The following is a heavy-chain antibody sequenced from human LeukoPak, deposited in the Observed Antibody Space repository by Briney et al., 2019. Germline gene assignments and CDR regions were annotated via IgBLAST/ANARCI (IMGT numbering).Heavy chain of an antibody. CDR1: GYTFTSYG. J-gene: IGHJ5*02. D-gene: IGHD2-2*02. V-gene: IGHV1-18*01. CDR2: ISAYNGNT. Sequence: ASVKVSCKASGYTFTSYGISRVRQAPGQGLEWMGWISAYNGNTNYAQKLQGRVTMTTDTSTSTAYMELRSLRSDDTAVYYCARILSVVPAAIDWFDPWGQGTLVTVSS. CDR3: ARILSVVPAAIDWFDP.